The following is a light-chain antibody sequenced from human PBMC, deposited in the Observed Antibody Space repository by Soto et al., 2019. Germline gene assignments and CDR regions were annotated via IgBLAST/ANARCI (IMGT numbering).Light chain of an antibody. CDR1: SSNIGSNY. Sequence: QSVLTQPPSVSAAPGQKVTISCSGSSSNIGSNYVSWYQQLPGTAPKLLIYDNNKRPSGIPDRFSGSKSGTSATLGITGLQTGDEADYYCGTWDSNLSAVVFGGRTKVTVL. CDR2: DNN. J-gene: IGLJ2*01. CDR3: GTWDSNLSAVV. V-gene: IGLV1-51*01.